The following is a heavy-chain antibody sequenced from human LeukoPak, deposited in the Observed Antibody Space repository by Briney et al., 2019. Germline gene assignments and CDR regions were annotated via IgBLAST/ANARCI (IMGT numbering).Heavy chain of an antibody. D-gene: IGHD2-21*02. CDR2: INPNSGGT. CDR3: ARESCGGDCYDFDY. V-gene: IGHV1-2*02. Sequence: ASVRVSCKASGYTFTGYYMHWVRQAPGQGVEWMGWINPNSGGTNYAQKFQGRVTMTRDTSISTAYMELSRLRSDDTAVYYCARESCGGDCYDFDYWGQGTLVTVSS. J-gene: IGHJ4*02. CDR1: GYTFTGYY.